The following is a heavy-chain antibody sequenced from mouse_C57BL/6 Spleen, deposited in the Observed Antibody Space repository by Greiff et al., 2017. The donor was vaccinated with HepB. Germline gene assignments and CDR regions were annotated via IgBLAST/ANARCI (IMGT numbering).Heavy chain of an antibody. CDR3: ERSDGNYESYFDY. J-gene: IGHJ2*01. Sequence: QVQLQQSGAELARPGASVKLSCKASGYTFTSYGISWVKQRTGQGLEWIGEIYPRSGNTYYNEKFKGKATLTADKSSSTAYMELRSLTSEDSAVYFCERSDGNYESYFDYWGQGTTLTVSS. CDR2: IYPRSGNT. CDR1: GYTFTSYG. V-gene: IGHV1-81*01. D-gene: IGHD2-1*01.